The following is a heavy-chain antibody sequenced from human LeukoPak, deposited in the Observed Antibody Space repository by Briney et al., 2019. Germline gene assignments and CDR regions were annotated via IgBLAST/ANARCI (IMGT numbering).Heavy chain of an antibody. D-gene: IGHD3-9*01. CDR1: GFTFSSYG. CDR2: IKQDGSEK. J-gene: IGHJ5*02. V-gene: IGHV3-7*01. CDR3: AMRRSYFDP. Sequence: GGSLRLSCAASGFTFSSYGMHWVRQAPGKGLEWVANIKQDGSEKYYVDSVKGRFTISRDNAKNSLYLQMNSLRAEDTAVYYCAMRRSYFDPWGQGTLVTVSS.